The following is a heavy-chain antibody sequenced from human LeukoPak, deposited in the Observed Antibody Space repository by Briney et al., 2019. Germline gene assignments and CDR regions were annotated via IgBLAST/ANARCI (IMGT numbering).Heavy chain of an antibody. CDR1: GFTFSSYG. D-gene: IGHD4-17*01. Sequence: PGGSLRLSCAASGFTFSSYGMHWVRQAPGKGREWVAVISYDGSNKYYADSVKGRFTISRDNSKNTLYLQMNSLRAEDTAVYYCARATVTTYDAFDIWGQGTMVTVSS. J-gene: IGHJ3*02. CDR3: ARATVTTYDAFDI. V-gene: IGHV3-30*03. CDR2: ISYDGSNK.